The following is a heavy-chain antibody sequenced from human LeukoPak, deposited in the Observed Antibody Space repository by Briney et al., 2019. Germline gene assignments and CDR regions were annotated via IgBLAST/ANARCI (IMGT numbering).Heavy chain of an antibody. Sequence: GGSLRLSCAASGLTFGSNDMGWVRQAPGKGLEWVSVIYRGGDTYYADSVRGRFTVSRDISQNTLYLKMNRLRVEDTAVYYCATRPDDNDFPYFDFWGQGTLVLVSS. CDR1: GLTFGSND. J-gene: IGHJ4*02. V-gene: IGHV3-66*01. CDR2: IYRGGDT. D-gene: IGHD3-3*01. CDR3: ATRPDDNDFPYFDF.